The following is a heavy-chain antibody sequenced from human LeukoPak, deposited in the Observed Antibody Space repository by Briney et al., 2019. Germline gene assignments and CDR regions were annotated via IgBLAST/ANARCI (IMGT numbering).Heavy chain of an antibody. CDR3: ARDRWTFGTSSIWYFDL. CDR2: IYSSGTT. Sequence: SETLSLTCTVSGGSINNCYWSWIRQPPGKGLEWIGFIYSSGTTSYNPSLKSRVTISVDTSKNQFSLKLASVTAADAAVYYCARDRWTFGTSSIWYFDLWGRGTLITVSS. J-gene: IGHJ2*01. D-gene: IGHD3-16*01. V-gene: IGHV4-59*01. CDR1: GGSINNCY.